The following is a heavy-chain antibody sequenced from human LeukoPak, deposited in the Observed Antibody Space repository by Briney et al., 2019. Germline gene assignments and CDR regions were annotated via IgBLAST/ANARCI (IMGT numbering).Heavy chain of an antibody. CDR2: INPSGGST. J-gene: IGHJ4*02. V-gene: IGHV1-46*01. CDR3: ARLWDYSSSLSLPGY. CDR1: GYTFTNHF. D-gene: IGHD6-6*01. Sequence: GASVKVSCKASGYTFTNHFMHWVRQAPGQGLEWMGIINPSGGSTSYTQKFQGRVTMTRDTSTSTVYMELGSLRSEDTAVYYCARLWDYSSSLSLPGYWGQGTLVTVSS.